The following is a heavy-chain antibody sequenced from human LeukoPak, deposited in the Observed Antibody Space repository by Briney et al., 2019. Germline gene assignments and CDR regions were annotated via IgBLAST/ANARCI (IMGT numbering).Heavy chain of an antibody. Sequence: SQTLSLTCAISGDIVSSNSAAWDWIRQSPSRGLEWLGRTYYRSRWYNDYAVSVKSRITVNPDTSKNHFSLQLNSVTPEDTAVYYCVRDLGGRFDYWGQGTLVTVSS. CDR1: GDIVSSNSAA. CDR2: TYYRSRWYN. V-gene: IGHV6-1*01. CDR3: VRDLGGRFDY. D-gene: IGHD2-15*01. J-gene: IGHJ4*02.